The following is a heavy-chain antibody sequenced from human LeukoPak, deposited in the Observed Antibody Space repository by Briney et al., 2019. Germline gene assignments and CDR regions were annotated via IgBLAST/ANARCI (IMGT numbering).Heavy chain of an antibody. V-gene: IGHV3-66*01. D-gene: IGHD1-26*01. CDR1: GFTVSSNY. CDR2: IYSGGST. CDR3: ARCLVGATLQSDDYYYGMDV. J-gene: IGHJ6*02. Sequence: PGGSLRLSCAASGFTVSSNYMNWVRQAPGKGLEWVSVIYSGGSTYYADSVKGRFTISRDNAKNSLYLQMNSLRAEDTAVYYCARCLVGATLQSDDYYYGMDVWGQGTTVTVSS.